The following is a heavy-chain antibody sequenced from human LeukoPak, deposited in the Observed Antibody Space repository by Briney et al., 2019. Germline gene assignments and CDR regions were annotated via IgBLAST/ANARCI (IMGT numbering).Heavy chain of an antibody. J-gene: IGHJ6*02. V-gene: IGHV3-74*01. Sequence: GGSLRLSCAASGFTLSSYWMHWVRQAPGKGPVWVSRINSDGSRTYYADSVKGRFTISRDNAKNTLYLQMNSLRAEDTAVYYCARDFGPYGMDVWGQGTTVTVSS. D-gene: IGHD3-16*01. CDR3: ARDFGPYGMDV. CDR1: GFTLSSYW. CDR2: INSDGSRT.